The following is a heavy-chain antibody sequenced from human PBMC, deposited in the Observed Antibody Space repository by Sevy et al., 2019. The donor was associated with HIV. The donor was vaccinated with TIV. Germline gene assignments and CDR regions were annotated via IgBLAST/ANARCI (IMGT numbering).Heavy chain of an antibody. J-gene: IGHJ4*02. CDR1: GYTFTTHG. V-gene: IGHV1-18*01. CDR3: AVHMTTSFDH. D-gene: IGHD4-4*01. Sequence: ASVTVSCKSSGYTFTTHGLSWVRQAPGQGLEWMGWMSPYNGDTNYAQKFQGRVTMAADTSTSTAYMELKSLRSGDTAVYYCAVHMTTSFDHWGQGTLVTVSS. CDR2: MSPYNGDT.